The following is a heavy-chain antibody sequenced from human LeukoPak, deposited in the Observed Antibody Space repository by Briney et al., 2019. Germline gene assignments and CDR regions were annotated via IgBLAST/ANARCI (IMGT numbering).Heavy chain of an antibody. V-gene: IGHV4-59*01. CDR2: ISYSGCT. CDR3: ARGALNWFDP. Sequence: SETLSLTCTVSGGSISSSYWSWIRQPPGKGLEWIGYISYSGCTNHNPSRKSPVTLFLDTSKNHFSLKLSSVTAADTAVYYCARGALNWFDPWGQGTLVTVSS. J-gene: IGHJ5*02. CDR1: GGSISSSY.